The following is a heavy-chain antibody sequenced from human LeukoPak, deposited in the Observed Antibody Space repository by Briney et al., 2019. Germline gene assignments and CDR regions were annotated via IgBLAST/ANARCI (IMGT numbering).Heavy chain of an antibody. V-gene: IGHV4-59*01. CDR3: ARGPTVTTLVWYFDL. J-gene: IGHJ2*01. Sequence: PSETLSLTCTVSGGSISSYYWSWIRQPPGKGLEWLGYIYYSGSTNYNPSLKSRVTISVDTPKNQFSLKLSSVTAADTAVYYCARGPTVTTLVWYFDLWGRGTLVTVSS. CDR2: IYYSGST. CDR1: GGSISSYY. D-gene: IGHD4-17*01.